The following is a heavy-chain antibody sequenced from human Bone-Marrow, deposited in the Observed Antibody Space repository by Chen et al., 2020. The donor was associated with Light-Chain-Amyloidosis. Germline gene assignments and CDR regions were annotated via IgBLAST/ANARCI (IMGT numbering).Heavy chain of an antibody. V-gene: IGHV5-51*01. J-gene: IGHJ4*02. D-gene: IGHD5-12*01. Sequence: EVQLEQSVPEAKKPGESLKISCQGSGVTFPNYWIGWVRQMPGKGLEWMGVIYPDDSDARYSPSFEGQVTISADKSITTAYLQWRSLKASDTAMYYCARRRDGYNFDYWGQGTLVTVSS. CDR3: ARRRDGYNFDY. CDR2: IYPDDSDA. CDR1: GVTFPNYW.